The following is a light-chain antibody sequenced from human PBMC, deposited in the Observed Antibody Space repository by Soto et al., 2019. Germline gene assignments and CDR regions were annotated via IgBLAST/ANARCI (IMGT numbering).Light chain of an antibody. V-gene: IGLV2-14*01. CDR2: EVT. J-gene: IGLJ3*02. CDR3: SSYTVTSTWV. CDR1: SSDVGRYNF. Sequence: QSVLTQPASVSGSPGQSTTISCTGTSSDVGRYNFVSWYQHHPDKAPKLLIYEVTARPPGTSNRFSGSKSGNTASLTISRLQADDEADYYCSSYTVTSTWVFGGGTKLTVL.